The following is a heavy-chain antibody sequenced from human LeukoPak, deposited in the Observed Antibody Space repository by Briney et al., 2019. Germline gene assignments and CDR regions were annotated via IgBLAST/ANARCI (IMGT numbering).Heavy chain of an antibody. J-gene: IGHJ4*02. Sequence: GGSLRLSCAASGFTFSSYSMNWVRQAPGKGLEWVANIKQDGSEKYYVDSVKGRFTISRDNAKNSLYLQMNSLRAEDTAVYYCARGRKLPGVFSLTGDYVGNYYFDYWGQGTLVTVSS. D-gene: IGHD4-17*01. CDR3: ARGRKLPGVFSLTGDYVGNYYFDY. CDR1: GFTFSSYS. CDR2: IKQDGSEK. V-gene: IGHV3-7*01.